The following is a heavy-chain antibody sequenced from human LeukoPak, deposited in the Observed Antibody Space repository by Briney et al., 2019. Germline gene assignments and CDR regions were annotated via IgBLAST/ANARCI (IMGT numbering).Heavy chain of an antibody. CDR1: GGSISSGGYS. V-gene: IGHV4-30-2*01. D-gene: IGHD4-17*01. J-gene: IGHJ4*02. CDR3: ARGLGDYAADY. Sequence: SQTLSLTCAVSGGSISSGGYSWSWIRQPPGKGLEWIGYIYHSGSTYYNPSLKSRVTISVDTSKNQFSLKLSSVTAADTAVYYCARGLGDYAADYWGQGTLVTVSS. CDR2: IYHSGST.